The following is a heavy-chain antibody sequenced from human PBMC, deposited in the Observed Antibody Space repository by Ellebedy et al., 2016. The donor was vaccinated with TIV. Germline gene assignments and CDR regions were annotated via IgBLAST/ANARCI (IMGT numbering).Heavy chain of an antibody. J-gene: IGHJ4*02. D-gene: IGHD2-2*01. CDR3: ARIYAPGYFDY. CDR2: INQGGDHT. V-gene: IGHV3-7*01. Sequence: PGGSLRLSCAASGFTFSSHWITWVRQAPGKGLEWVAYINQGGDHTDFLESVRDRFTISRDNAENSVSLQMNSLRSDDTAVYYCARIYAPGYFDYWGQGTLVIVSS. CDR1: GFTFSSHW.